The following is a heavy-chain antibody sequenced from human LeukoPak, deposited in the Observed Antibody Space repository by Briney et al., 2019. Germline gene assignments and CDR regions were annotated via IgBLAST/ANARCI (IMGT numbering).Heavy chain of an antibody. CDR3: TRAAPYGTSWYGKNDY. CDR1: GFTLSSYP. J-gene: IGHJ4*02. Sequence: GGSLRLSCAASGFTLSSYPMNWVRQAPGKGLEWVSTFVCGSTYYADTVQGRFTISRDSSKNTLYLQMNSLRADDTALYFCTRAAPYGTSWYGKNDYWGQGTLVAVSS. V-gene: IGHV3-23*01. CDR2: FVCGST. D-gene: IGHD6-13*01.